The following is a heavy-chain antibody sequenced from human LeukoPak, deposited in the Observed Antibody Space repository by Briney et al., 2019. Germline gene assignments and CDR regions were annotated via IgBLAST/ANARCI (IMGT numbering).Heavy chain of an antibody. CDR3: ARIGYSSSSFDY. V-gene: IGHV3-7*01. Sequence: PGGSLRLSYAASGFIFNNYWMSWVRQAPGKGLEWVANINQDGSVKYYVDSVKGRFTISRDNAKNSQYLEMNSLRAEDTGVYYCARIGYSSSSFDYWGQGTLVTVSS. D-gene: IGHD6-6*01. J-gene: IGHJ4*02. CDR1: GFIFNNYW. CDR2: INQDGSVK.